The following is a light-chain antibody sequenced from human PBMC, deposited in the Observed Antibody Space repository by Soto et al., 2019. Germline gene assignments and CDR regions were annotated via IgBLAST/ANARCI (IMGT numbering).Light chain of an antibody. CDR3: QQYDNWPRT. J-gene: IGKJ3*01. CDR1: QSIGSN. V-gene: IGKV3-15*01. Sequence: EIVMTQSPATLSVSPGERATLSCRASQSIGSNLAWYQQIPGQAPRLLIYGASTRAPGIPARFSGSGSGTEFTLTISSLQSEDFAVYYCQQYDNWPRTFGPGTKVNIK. CDR2: GAS.